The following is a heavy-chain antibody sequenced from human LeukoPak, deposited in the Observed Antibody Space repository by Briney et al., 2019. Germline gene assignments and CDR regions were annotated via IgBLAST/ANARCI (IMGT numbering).Heavy chain of an antibody. V-gene: IGHV4-59*01. D-gene: IGHD2-2*01. Sequence: PSETLSLTCTVSGVSISSYYWRWVRQPPGKGVEWVGYIYYSGRTNYNPSLKSRVTISVDTSKTQFSLKLSSVTAADTAVYYCARVVVVPAAINWFDPWGQGTLVTVSS. CDR1: GVSISSYY. CDR3: ARVVVVPAAINWFDP. CDR2: IYYSGRT. J-gene: IGHJ5*02.